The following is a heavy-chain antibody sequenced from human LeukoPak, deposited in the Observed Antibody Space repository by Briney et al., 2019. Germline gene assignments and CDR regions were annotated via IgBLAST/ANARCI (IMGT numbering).Heavy chain of an antibody. CDR1: GGSVSSTSHH. CDR2: IYYTGNT. Sequence: SETLSLTCTVSGGSVSSTSHHWAWIRQPPGKGLEWIASIYYTGNTYYNPSLKSRLSISIDTSKNYFSLKLSSVTAADTAVYFYTREFTSTSGDWGQGTLVTVSS. CDR3: TREFTSTSGD. V-gene: IGHV4-39*02. J-gene: IGHJ4*02. D-gene: IGHD1-1*01.